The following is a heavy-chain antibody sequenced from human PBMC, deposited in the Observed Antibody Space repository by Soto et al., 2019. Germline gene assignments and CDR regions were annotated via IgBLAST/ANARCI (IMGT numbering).Heavy chain of an antibody. Sequence: PGGSLRLSCAASGFTFSSYAMHWVRQAPGKGLEWVAVISYDGSNKYYADSVKGRFTISRDNSKNTLYLQMNSLRAEDTAVYYCASGSVAGILDYWGQGTLVTVSS. CDR2: ISYDGSNK. J-gene: IGHJ4*02. CDR3: ASGSVAGILDY. D-gene: IGHD6-19*01. V-gene: IGHV3-30-3*01. CDR1: GFTFSSYA.